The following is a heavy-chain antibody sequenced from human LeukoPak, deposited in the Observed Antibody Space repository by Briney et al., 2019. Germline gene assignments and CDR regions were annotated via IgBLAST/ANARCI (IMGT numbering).Heavy chain of an antibody. CDR2: VSGYSGNA. CDR3: TRCLSSSWQRLDN. Sequence: GASVKVSCKASGYTFSNFGLAWVRQAPGQALAWMGWVSGYSGNANYAGKFQDRVVMTTDRSTSTAYMELRSLKSDDTAVYYCTRCLSSSWQRLDNWGQGTLVIVSS. D-gene: IGHD6-13*01. V-gene: IGHV1-18*01. CDR1: GYTFSNFG. J-gene: IGHJ4*02.